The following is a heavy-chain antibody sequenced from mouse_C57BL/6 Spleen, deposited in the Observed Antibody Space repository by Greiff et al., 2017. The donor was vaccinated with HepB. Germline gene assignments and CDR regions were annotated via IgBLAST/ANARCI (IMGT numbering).Heavy chain of an antibody. CDR1: GFTFSDYY. V-gene: IGHV5-12*01. D-gene: IGHD2-4*01. CDR3: ARLGDYDAFDY. CDR2: ISNGGGST. J-gene: IGHJ2*01. Sequence: EVKVVESGGGLVQPGGSLKLSCAASGFTFSDYYMYWVRQTPEKRLEWVAYISNGGGSTYYPDTVKGRFTISRDNAKNTLYLQMSRLKSEDTAMYYCARLGDYDAFDYWGQGTTLTVSS.